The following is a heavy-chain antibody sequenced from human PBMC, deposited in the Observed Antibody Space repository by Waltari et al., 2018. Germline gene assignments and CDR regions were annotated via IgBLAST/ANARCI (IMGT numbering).Heavy chain of an antibody. CDR2: INPGDGDT. D-gene: IGHD3-22*01. CDR1: GYTFNMFS. V-gene: IGHV1-3*01. Sequence: QVQLVQSGAEVKKPGASVKVSCKTSGYTFNMFSIHWVRQAPGQRLEWMGWINPGDGDTRFSQKFQGRGTFISDTSTSTTYMELTSLTSEDTALYFCARIVYHYFDSSGPLTDAFDAWGQGTVVTVSS. J-gene: IGHJ3*01. CDR3: ARIVYHYFDSSGPLTDAFDA.